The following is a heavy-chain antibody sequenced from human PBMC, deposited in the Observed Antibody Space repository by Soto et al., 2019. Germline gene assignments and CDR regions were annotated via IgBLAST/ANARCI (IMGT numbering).Heavy chain of an antibody. CDR2: ISAYNGNT. V-gene: IGHV1-18*04. J-gene: IGHJ4*02. Sequence: ASVKVSCKASGYTFTSYGISWVRQAPGQGLEWMGWISAYNGNTNYAQKLQGRVTMTTDTSTSTAYMGLRSLRSDDTAVYYCAREAYCGGDCYSHFDYWGQGTLVTVSS. D-gene: IGHD2-21*02. CDR1: GYTFTSYG. CDR3: AREAYCGGDCYSHFDY.